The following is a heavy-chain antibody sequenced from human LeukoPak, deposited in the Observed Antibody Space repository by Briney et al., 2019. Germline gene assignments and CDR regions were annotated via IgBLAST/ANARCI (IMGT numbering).Heavy chain of an antibody. CDR1: GYSISSGYY. V-gene: IGHV4-38-2*02. CDR2: IYHSGST. J-gene: IGHJ3*02. Sequence: SETLSLTCTVSGYSISSGYYWGWIRQPPGKGLEWIGSIYHSGSTYYNPSLKSRVTISVDTSKNQFSLKLSSVTAADTAVYYCVRPRYYYDSAFDIWGQGTMVTVSS. D-gene: IGHD3-22*01. CDR3: VRPRYYYDSAFDI.